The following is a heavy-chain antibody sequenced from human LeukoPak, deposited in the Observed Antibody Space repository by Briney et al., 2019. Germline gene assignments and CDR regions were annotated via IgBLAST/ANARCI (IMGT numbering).Heavy chain of an antibody. CDR1: GGSISSGSYY. Sequence: PSETLSLTCTVSGGSISSGSYYWSWIRQPAGKGLEWIGRIYTSGSTNYNPSLKSRVTISVDTSKNQFSLKLSSVTAADTAVYYCASEPLTYYYDSSGYYYFDYWGQGTLVTVSS. D-gene: IGHD3-22*01. V-gene: IGHV4-61*02. CDR2: IYTSGST. J-gene: IGHJ4*02. CDR3: ASEPLTYYYDSSGYYYFDY.